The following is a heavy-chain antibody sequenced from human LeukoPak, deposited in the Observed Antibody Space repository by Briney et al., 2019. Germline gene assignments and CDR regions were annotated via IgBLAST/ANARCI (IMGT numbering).Heavy chain of an antibody. CDR1: GFTFNTYS. D-gene: IGHD1-26*01. CDR2: ISSTNTYI. Sequence: GGSLRLSCAASGFTFNTYSMHWVRQAPGKGLEWVSSISSTNTYIYYADSVKGRFTIFRDNAKSSLYLQMNSLRAEDTAVYYCARDDERDYTNLVGATLDYWGRGTLVTVSS. J-gene: IGHJ4*02. V-gene: IGHV3-21*01. CDR3: ARDDERDYTNLVGATLDY.